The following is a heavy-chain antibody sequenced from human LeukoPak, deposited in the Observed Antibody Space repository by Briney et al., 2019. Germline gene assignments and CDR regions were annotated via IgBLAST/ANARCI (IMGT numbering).Heavy chain of an antibody. CDR2: IYYSGST. J-gene: IGHJ3*02. Sequence: SETLSLTCTVSGGSISSYYWSWIRQPPGKGLEWLGYIYYSGSTNYNPSLKSRVTISVDTSKSQFSLKLSSVTAADTAVYYCASLTRGYCSGGSCYGAFDIWGQGTMVTVSS. CDR1: GGSISSYY. D-gene: IGHD2-15*01. V-gene: IGHV4-59*01. CDR3: ASLTRGYCSGGSCYGAFDI.